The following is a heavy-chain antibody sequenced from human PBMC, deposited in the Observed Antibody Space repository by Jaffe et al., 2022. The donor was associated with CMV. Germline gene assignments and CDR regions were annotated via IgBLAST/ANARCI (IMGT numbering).Heavy chain of an antibody. V-gene: IGHV3-21*01. J-gene: IGHJ3*02. Sequence: EVQLVESGGGLVKPGGSLRLSCAASGFTFSSYSMNWVRQAPGKGLEWVSSISSSSSYIYYADSVKGRFTISRDNAKNSLYLQMNSLRAEDTAVYYCATTDYGGTTHHDAFDIWGQGTMVTVSS. CDR3: ATTDYGGTTHHDAFDI. D-gene: IGHD4-17*01. CDR2: ISSSSSYI. CDR1: GFTFSSYS.